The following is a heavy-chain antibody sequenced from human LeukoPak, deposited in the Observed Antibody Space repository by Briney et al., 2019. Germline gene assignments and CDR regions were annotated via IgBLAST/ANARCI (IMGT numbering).Heavy chain of an antibody. CDR1: GDSISSYY. D-gene: IGHD6-13*01. CDR3: ARDAIGIAAAYDAFDI. J-gene: IGHJ3*02. CDR2: IFYSERT. Sequence: PSETLSLTCTVSGDSISSYYWSWLRQPTGKGLEWGGYIFYSERTIYNPSLKSRVTISVDKSKNQFSLKHNSLAASGTAVYYCARDAIGIAAAYDAFDIWGQGRMVTVCS. V-gene: IGHV4-59*01.